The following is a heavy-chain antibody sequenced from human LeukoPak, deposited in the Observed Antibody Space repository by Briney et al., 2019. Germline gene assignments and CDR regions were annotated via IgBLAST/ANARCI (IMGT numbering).Heavy chain of an antibody. J-gene: IGHJ6*03. CDR1: GFTFSSYW. CDR2: INQDGSEK. D-gene: IGHD3-10*01. Sequence: GGSLRLSCAASGFTFSSYWMSWVRQAPGKGLEWVANINQDGSEKYYVDSVKGRFTISRDNAKNTLYLQMNSLRAEDTAVYYCANDGSVSRNYYYYMDVWGKGTTVTISS. CDR3: ANDGSVSRNYYYYMDV. V-gene: IGHV3-7*01.